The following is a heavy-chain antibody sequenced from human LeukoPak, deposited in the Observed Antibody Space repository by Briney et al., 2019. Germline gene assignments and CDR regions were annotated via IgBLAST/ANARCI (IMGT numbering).Heavy chain of an antibody. CDR2: INHSGST. Sequence: PSETLSLTCAVYGGSFSGYYWSWIRQPPGKGLEWIGEINHSGSTNYNPSLKSRVTISVDTSKNQFSLKLSSVTAADTAVYYCARTSLARGVISGWFDPWGQGTLVTVSS. CDR1: GGSFSGYY. J-gene: IGHJ5*02. V-gene: IGHV4-34*01. CDR3: ARTSLARGVISGWFDP. D-gene: IGHD3-10*01.